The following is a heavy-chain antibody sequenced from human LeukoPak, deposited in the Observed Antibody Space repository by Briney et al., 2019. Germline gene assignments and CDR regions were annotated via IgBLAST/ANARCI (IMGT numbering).Heavy chain of an antibody. CDR1: GFTFSSYG. J-gene: IGHJ4*02. Sequence: VGTLRLSCAASGFTFSSYGMSWVRQAPGKGLEWVSAISGSGGSTYYADSVKGRFTISRDNSKNTLYLQMNSLRAEDTAVYYCATYRQVLLPFESWGQGTLVTVSS. V-gene: IGHV3-23*01. CDR3: ATYRQVLLPFES. CDR2: ISGSGGST. D-gene: IGHD2-8*02.